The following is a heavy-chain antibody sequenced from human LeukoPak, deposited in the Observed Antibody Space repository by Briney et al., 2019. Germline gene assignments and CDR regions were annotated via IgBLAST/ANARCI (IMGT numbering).Heavy chain of an antibody. J-gene: IGHJ1*01. V-gene: IGHV3-74*01. CDR2: INSDGSGT. CDR1: GFTFSSYW. CDR3: ARVGDYGGNSFHH. Sequence: GGSLRLSCAASGFTFSSYWMHWVRQVPGKGLVWVSRINSDGSGTTYADSVKGRFTISRDNAKNTLYLQMNSLRAEDTAVYYCARVGDYGGNSFHHWGQGTLVTVSS. D-gene: IGHD4-23*01.